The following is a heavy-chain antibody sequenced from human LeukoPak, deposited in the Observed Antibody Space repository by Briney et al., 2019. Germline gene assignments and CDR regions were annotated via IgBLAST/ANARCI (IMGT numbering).Heavy chain of an antibody. CDR2: INYKGGTT. J-gene: IGHJ4*02. CDR1: GFTLSSFS. CDR3: ARVGPATAFDY. Sequence: PGGSLRLSCAASGFTLSSFSMHWVRQSPGRGLEYVSAINYKGGTTYYADSVKGRFTISRDNSKNTLYLQMASLRDEDMDVYYCARVGPATAFDYWGQGTQVTVSS. V-gene: IGHV3-64*02.